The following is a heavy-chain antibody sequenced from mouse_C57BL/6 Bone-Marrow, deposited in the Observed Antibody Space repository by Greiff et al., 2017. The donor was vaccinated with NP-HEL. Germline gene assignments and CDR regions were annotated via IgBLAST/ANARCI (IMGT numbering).Heavy chain of an antibody. Sequence: QVQLQQSGAELVRPGTSVKMSCKASGYTFTNYWIGWAKQRPGHGLEWIGDIYPGGGDHKYNEKFKGKATLTADKSSSTAYMPFNSLTSEDSAIYSCARGLRPGYWYFDVWGTGTTVTVSS. V-gene: IGHV1-63*01. J-gene: IGHJ1*03. CDR3: ARGLRPGYWYFDV. CDR2: IYPGGGDH. D-gene: IGHD1-2*01. CDR1: GYTFTNYW.